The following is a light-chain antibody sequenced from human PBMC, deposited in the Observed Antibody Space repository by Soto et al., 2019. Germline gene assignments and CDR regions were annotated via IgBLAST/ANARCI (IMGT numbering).Light chain of an antibody. CDR3: QQRSNLPRT. Sequence: EIVITQSPSTLSLSTNETTRLSCRASQSINSDVAWYQQKVGQTPRLLIHGASTRATGIPARFSGSGSGTDFTLTISSLEPEDFAVYYCQQRSNLPRTFGQGTKVDI. J-gene: IGKJ1*01. V-gene: IGKV3-11*01. CDR1: QSINSD. CDR2: GAS.